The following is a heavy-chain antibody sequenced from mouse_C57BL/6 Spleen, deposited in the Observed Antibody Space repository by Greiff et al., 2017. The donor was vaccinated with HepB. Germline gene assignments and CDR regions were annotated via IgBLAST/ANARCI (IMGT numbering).Heavy chain of an antibody. V-gene: IGHV1-55*01. D-gene: IGHD3-1*01. CDR1: GYTFTSYW. CDR3: AQGGHSSGLFAY. J-gene: IGHJ3*01. Sequence: QVQLKQPGAELVKPGASVKMSCKASGYTFTSYWITWVKQRPGQGLEWIGDIYPGSGSTNYNEKFKSKATLTVDTSSSTAYMQLSSLTSEDSAVYYCAQGGHSSGLFAYWGQGTLVTVSA. CDR2: IYPGSGST.